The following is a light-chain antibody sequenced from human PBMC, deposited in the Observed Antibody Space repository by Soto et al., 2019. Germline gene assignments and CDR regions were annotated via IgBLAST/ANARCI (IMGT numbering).Light chain of an antibody. CDR1: HNINDN. V-gene: IGKV3-20*01. J-gene: IGKJ1*01. CDR2: RAS. CDR3: HLYGTSPKT. Sequence: EMVLTQSPATLSLSPGERATLSCRASHNINDNLAWYQQKPGHAPMLFVFRASSRASGVPARFSGSGSGTDFTLTISRLEPEDFAVYYCHLYGTSPKTFGQGTKVDI.